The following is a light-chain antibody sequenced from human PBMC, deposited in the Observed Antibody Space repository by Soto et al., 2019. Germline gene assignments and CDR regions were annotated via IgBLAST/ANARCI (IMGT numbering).Light chain of an antibody. J-gene: IGKJ4*01. Sequence: EIVLTQSPGTLSLSPGERATLSCRASQSVGRDFLAWYQHKPGQAPRLLIHRASSRATGIPNRFSGSGSGTDFILTISRLEPEDFALYYCQQYASSPRTFGGGTKVEIK. V-gene: IGKV3-20*01. CDR2: RAS. CDR3: QQYASSPRT. CDR1: QSVGRDF.